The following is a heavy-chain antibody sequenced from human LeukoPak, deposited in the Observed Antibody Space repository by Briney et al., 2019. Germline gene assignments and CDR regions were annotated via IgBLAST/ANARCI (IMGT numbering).Heavy chain of an antibody. CDR3: ARGPHTWEPLYFDY. V-gene: IGHV3-23*01. CDR2: ISPSGDIT. CDR1: GFIFSSHG. J-gene: IGHJ4*02. D-gene: IGHD1-26*01. Sequence: GGTLRLSCAASGFIFSSHGMNWVRQAPGKGLEWVSGISPSGDITYYADSVKGRFTISRDNSKNTVYLQMNSLRAEDTAVYYCARGPHTWEPLYFDYWGQGTLVTVSS.